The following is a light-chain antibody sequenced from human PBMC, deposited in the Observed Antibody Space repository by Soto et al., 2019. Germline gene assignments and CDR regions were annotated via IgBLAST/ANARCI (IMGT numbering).Light chain of an antibody. CDR1: QSVSSSY. CDR3: QQRSDWPST. J-gene: IGKJ4*01. Sequence: EIVLTQSPGTLSLSPGERATLSCRASQSVSSSYLGWYQQRPGQAPRLLIYDASNRATGIPARFSGSGSGTDFTLTISSLEPEDFAVYYCQQRSDWPSTFGGGTKVEIK. V-gene: IGKV3-11*01. CDR2: DAS.